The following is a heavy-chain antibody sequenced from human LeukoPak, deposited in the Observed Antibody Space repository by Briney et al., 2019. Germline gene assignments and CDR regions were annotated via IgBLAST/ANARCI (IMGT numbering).Heavy chain of an antibody. V-gene: IGHV3-66*01. CDR3: ASGTSRARCFDY. Sequence: GGSLRLSCAASGFTLSSNYMNWVRQAPGKGLEWVSVIYSGGTTYYADSVKGRFTISRDNSKNTLYLQMNSLRAEDTGVYYCASGTSRARCFDYWGQGTLVTVSS. D-gene: IGHD2-8*01. J-gene: IGHJ4*02. CDR2: IYSGGTT. CDR1: GFTLSSNY.